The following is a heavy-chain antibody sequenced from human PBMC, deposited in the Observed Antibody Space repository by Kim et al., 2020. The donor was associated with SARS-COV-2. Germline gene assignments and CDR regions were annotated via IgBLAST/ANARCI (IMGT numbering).Heavy chain of an antibody. CDR1: GFNFTDAW. CDR2: IKSKTDGGTT. CDR3: TCYSSSHRPDY. V-gene: IGHV3-15*01. Sequence: GGSLRLSCAGSGFNFTDAWMSWVRQAPGKGLEWVGRIKSKTDGGTTDYTALVKGRFTISRDDSKNTLYLQMNSLKTEDTGVFYCTCYSSSHRPDYWGQGT. J-gene: IGHJ4*02. D-gene: IGHD6-6*01.